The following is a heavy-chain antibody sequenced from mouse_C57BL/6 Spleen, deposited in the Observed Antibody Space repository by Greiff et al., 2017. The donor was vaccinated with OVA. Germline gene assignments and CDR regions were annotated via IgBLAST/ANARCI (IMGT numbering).Heavy chain of an antibody. CDR1: GYAFSSSW. J-gene: IGHJ1*03. D-gene: IGHD2-1*01. V-gene: IGHV1-82*01. CDR2: IYPGDGDT. CDR3: ARGGGNYSDWYFDV. Sequence: VQLQESGPELVKPGASVKISCKASGYAFSSSWMNWVKQRPGKGLEWIGRIYPGDGDTNYNGKFKGKATLTADKSSSTAYMQLRSLTSEDSAVYFCARGGGNYSDWYFDVWGTGTTVTVSS.